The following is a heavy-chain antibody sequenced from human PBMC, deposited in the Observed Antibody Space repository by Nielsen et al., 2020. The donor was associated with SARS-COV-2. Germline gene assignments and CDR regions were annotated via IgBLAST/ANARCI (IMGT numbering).Heavy chain of an antibody. D-gene: IGHD2-15*01. Sequence: ASVKVSYKASGYTFTSYGISWVRQAPGQGLEWMGWISAYNGNTNYAQKLQGRVTMTTDTSTSTAYMELRSLRSDDTAVYYCARVRCSGGSCYFDYWGQGTLVTVSS. CDR2: ISAYNGNT. CDR1: GYTFTSYG. CDR3: ARVRCSGGSCYFDY. J-gene: IGHJ4*02. V-gene: IGHV1-18*04.